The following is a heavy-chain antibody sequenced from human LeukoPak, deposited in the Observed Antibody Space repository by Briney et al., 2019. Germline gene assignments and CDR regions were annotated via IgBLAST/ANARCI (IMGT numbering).Heavy chain of an antibody. CDR2: IYYSGGT. Sequence: LETLSLTCTVSGGSISSYYWSWIRQPPGKGLEWIGYIYYSGGTNYNPSLKSRVTISVDTSKNQFSLKLSSVTAADTAVYYCARARDGYNYGYWGQGTLVTVSS. J-gene: IGHJ4*02. CDR3: ARARDGYNYGY. V-gene: IGHV4-59*01. CDR1: GGSISSYY. D-gene: IGHD5-24*01.